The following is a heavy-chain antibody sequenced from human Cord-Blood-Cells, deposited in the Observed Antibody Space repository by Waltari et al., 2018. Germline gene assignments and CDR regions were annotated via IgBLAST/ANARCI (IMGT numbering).Heavy chain of an antibody. D-gene: IGHD6-13*01. CDR3: ATAPTGGYSSSWYYFDY. CDR2: ISWNSGSI. CDR1: GFTFDDYA. Sequence: EVQLVESGGGLVQPGRSLRLSCAASGFTFDDYAMHWVRQAPGQGLEWVSGISWNSGSIGYADSVKGRFTISRDNAKNSLYLQMNSLRAEDTALYYCATAPTGGYSSSWYYFDYWGQGTLVTVSS. J-gene: IGHJ4*02. V-gene: IGHV3-9*01.